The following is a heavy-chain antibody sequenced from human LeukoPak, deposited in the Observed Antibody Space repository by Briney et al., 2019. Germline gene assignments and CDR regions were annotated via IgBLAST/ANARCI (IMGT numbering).Heavy chain of an antibody. Sequence: SETLSLTCTVSGGSISSHYCSWIRQPPGKGLEWIAYIYYSGSTNYNPSLKSRVTISVDTSKNQFSLKLSSVTAADTAVYYCARVVPGPNYMDVWDKGTTVTVSS. J-gene: IGHJ6*03. V-gene: IGHV4-59*11. D-gene: IGHD1-1*01. CDR2: IYYSGST. CDR1: GGSISSHY. CDR3: ARVVPGPNYMDV.